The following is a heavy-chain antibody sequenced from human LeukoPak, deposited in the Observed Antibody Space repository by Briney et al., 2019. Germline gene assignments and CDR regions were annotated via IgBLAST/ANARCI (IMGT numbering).Heavy chain of an antibody. Sequence: SETLSLTCDVSGGSITKYYLTWFRQPPGHGLEWIGYIYHTGTTIYNPSLKSRVLISLDTSKMQVSLSLNSVTGADTAVYYCARGGWWGDSARFDPWGQGILVTVSS. CDR3: ARGGWWGDSARFDP. CDR1: GGSITKYY. V-gene: IGHV4-59*12. J-gene: IGHJ5*02. D-gene: IGHD2-15*01. CDR2: IYHTGTT.